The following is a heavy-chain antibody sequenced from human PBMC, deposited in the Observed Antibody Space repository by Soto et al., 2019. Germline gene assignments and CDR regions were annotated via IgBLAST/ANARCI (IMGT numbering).Heavy chain of an antibody. V-gene: IGHV3-33*01. J-gene: IGHJ4*02. Sequence: GGSLRLSCAASGFTFSSYGMHWVRQAPGKGLEWVAVIWYDGSNKYYADSVKGRFTISRDNSKNTLYLQMNSLRAEDTAVYYCARLEGRAVAGKIDYWGQGTLVTVSS. CDR3: ARLEGRAVAGKIDY. CDR2: IWYDGSNK. D-gene: IGHD6-19*01. CDR1: GFTFSSYG.